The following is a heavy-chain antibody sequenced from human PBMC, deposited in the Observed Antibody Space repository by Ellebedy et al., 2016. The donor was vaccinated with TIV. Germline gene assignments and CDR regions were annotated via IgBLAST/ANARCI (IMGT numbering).Heavy chain of an antibody. D-gene: IGHD5-24*01. Sequence: SETLSLTCSVSGGSISSYYWNWIRQPPGKGLEWIGYVYYSGITNYNPSLRSRVTLSVDTSKHQFSLRLSSVTAADTAIYYCAGVRDGNRPFDYWGQGTLVTVSS. J-gene: IGHJ4*02. CDR3: AGVRDGNRPFDY. CDR2: VYYSGIT. CDR1: GGSISSYY. V-gene: IGHV4-59*01.